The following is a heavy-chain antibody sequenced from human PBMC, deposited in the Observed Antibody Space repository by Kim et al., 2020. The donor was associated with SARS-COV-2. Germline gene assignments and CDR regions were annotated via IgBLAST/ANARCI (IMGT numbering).Heavy chain of an antibody. CDR1: GFTFDDYA. V-gene: IGHV3-43*02. Sequence: GGSLRLSCAASGFTFDDYAMHWVRQAPGKGLEWVSLISGDGGSTYYADSVKGRFTISRDNSKNSLYLQMNSLRTEDTALYYCARLPGYSSSWPPWFDPWGQGTLVTVSS. CDR3: ARLPGYSSSWPPWFDP. J-gene: IGHJ5*02. D-gene: IGHD6-13*01. CDR2: ISGDGGST.